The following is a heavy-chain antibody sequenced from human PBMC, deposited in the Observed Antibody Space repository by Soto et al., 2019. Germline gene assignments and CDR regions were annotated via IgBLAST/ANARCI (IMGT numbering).Heavy chain of an antibody. J-gene: IGHJ6*02. V-gene: IGHV3-49*03. CDR1: GFTFGDYA. CDR2: IRSKAYGGTT. D-gene: IGHD3-3*01. Sequence: GGSLRLSCTASGFTFGDYAMSWFRQAPGKGLEWVGFIRSKAYGGTTEYAASVKGRFTISRDDSKSIAYLQMNSLKTEDTAVYYCTRDNGITIFGVVTYYYGMDVWGQGTTVTVSS. CDR3: TRDNGITIFGVVTYYYGMDV.